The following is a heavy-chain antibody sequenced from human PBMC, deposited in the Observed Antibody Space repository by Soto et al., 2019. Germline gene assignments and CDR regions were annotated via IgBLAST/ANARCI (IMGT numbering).Heavy chain of an antibody. V-gene: IGHV4-31*03. CDR2: IYYSGST. CDR1: GGSFSSGGYY. Sequence: QLQLQESGPGLVKPSQTLSLACTVSGGSFSSGGYYWSWIRQLPGKGPEWIGYIYYSGSTYYNPSLKSRFTISLDTSKNQFSLKLSSVTAADTAVYYCARATSFSGHHGYWGQGTLVTVSS. J-gene: IGHJ4*02. CDR3: ARATSFSGHHGY. D-gene: IGHD2-8*02.